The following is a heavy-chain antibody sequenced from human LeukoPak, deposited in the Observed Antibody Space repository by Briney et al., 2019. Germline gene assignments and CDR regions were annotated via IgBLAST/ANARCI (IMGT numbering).Heavy chain of an antibody. CDR2: IRGSDGST. J-gene: IGHJ4*02. CDR1: GFTFSTYA. Sequence: GESLTLSCAASGFTFSTYALSWLRQAPGKGLEWVSSIRGSDGSTYYADSVKGRFAISRDNSKNTLYLQMNSLRAEDTATYFCAKDVYGDYGGLDYWGQGTLVTVSS. D-gene: IGHD4-17*01. V-gene: IGHV3-23*01. CDR3: AKDVYGDYGGLDY.